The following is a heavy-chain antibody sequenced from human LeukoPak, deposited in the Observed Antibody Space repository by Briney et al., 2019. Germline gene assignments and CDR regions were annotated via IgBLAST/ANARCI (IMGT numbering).Heavy chain of an antibody. J-gene: IGHJ3*02. Sequence: GASVKVSCKASGYTFTSYDINWVRQATGQGLEWMGWMNPNSGNTGYAQKFQDRVTMTRNTSISTAYMELSSLRSEDTAVYYCARGFPGDYPSNDAFDIWGQGTMVTVSS. CDR1: GYTFTSYD. CDR3: ARGFPGDYPSNDAFDI. CDR2: MNPNSGNT. D-gene: IGHD5-12*01. V-gene: IGHV1-8*01.